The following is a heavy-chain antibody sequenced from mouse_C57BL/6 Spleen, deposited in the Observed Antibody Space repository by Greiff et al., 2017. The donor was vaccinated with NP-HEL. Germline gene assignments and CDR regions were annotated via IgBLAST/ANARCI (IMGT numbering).Heavy chain of an antibody. CDR3: AREGTTVDWYFDV. J-gene: IGHJ1*03. V-gene: IGHV1-85*01. Sequence: VKLMESGPELVKPGASVKLSCKASGYTFTSYDINWVKQRPGQGLEWIGWIYPRDGSTKYNEKFKGKATLTVDTSSSTAYMELHSLTSEDSAVYFCAREGTTVDWYFDVWGTGTTVTVSS. CDR1: GYTFTSYD. CDR2: IYPRDGST. D-gene: IGHD1-1*01.